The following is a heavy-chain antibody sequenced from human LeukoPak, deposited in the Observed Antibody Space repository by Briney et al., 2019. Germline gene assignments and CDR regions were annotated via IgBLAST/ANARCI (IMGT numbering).Heavy chain of an antibody. V-gene: IGHV1-46*01. D-gene: IGHD3-22*01. J-gene: IGHJ3*02. CDR3: ARDYYDSSGYWNDAFGI. Sequence: ASVKVSCKASGYTFTSYYMHWVRQAPGQGLEWMGIINPSGGSTSYAQKFQGRVTMTRDMSTSTVYMELSSLRSEDTAVYYCARDYYDSSGYWNDAFGIWGQGTMVTVSS. CDR1: GYTFTSYY. CDR2: INPSGGST.